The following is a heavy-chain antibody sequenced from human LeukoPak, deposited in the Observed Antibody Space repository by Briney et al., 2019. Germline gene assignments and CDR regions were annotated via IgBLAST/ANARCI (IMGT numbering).Heavy chain of an antibody. D-gene: IGHD3-22*01. Sequence: SVKVSCKASGGTFSSYAISWVRQAPGQGLEWMGGIIPIFGTANYAQKFQGRVTITADESTSTAYMELSSLRSEDTAVYYCARGDHYYYGSSGYYPALYYYGMDVWGQGTTVTVSS. V-gene: IGHV1-69*13. CDR2: IIPIFGTA. CDR3: ARGDHYYYGSSGYYPALYYYGMDV. CDR1: GGTFSSYA. J-gene: IGHJ6*02.